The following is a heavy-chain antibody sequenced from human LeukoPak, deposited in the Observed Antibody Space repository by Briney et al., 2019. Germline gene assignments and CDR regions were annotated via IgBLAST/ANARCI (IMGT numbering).Heavy chain of an antibody. D-gene: IGHD1-26*01. J-gene: IGHJ4*02. CDR1: GYTLTELS. Sequence: ASVKVSCKVSGYTLTELSMHWVRQAPGKGLEWMGGFDPEDGETIYAQKFQGRVTMTEDTSTDTAYMELSSLRSEDTAVYYCATDLGGSHYFDYWGQGTLVTVSS. CDR3: ATDLGGSHYFDY. CDR2: FDPEDGET. V-gene: IGHV1-24*01.